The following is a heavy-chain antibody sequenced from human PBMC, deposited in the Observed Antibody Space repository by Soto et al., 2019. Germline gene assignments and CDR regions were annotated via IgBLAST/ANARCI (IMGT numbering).Heavy chain of an antibody. V-gene: IGHV4-4*02. Sequence: SETLSLTCAVSGGAFTSNNWWTWVRQPPGQGLEWIGEIYRTGSTNYNPSLKSRVTISLDKSENQFSLKVTSLTAADTAVYYCASRDPGTSVDYWGQGTLVTVS. CDR1: GGAFTSNNW. J-gene: IGHJ4*02. CDR2: IYRTGST. CDR3: ASRDPGTSVDY. D-gene: IGHD1-7*01.